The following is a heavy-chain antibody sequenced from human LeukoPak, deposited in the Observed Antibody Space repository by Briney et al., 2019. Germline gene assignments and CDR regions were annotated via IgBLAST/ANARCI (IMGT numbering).Heavy chain of an antibody. CDR2: INPNGGGT. CDR3: ARDYIWQDY. J-gene: IGHJ4*02. CDR1: GYTFTGHY. Sequence: ASVKVSCKASGYTFTGHYMHWVRQAPGQELEWMGGINPNGGGTNYAQKFQGRVTMTRDTSISTAYMELSSLTSDDTTVYYCARDYIWQDYWGQGTLVTVSS. V-gene: IGHV1-2*02.